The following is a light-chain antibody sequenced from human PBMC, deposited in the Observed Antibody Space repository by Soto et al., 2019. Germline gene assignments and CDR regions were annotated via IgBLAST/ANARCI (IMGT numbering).Light chain of an antibody. J-gene: IGKJ2*01. CDR1: QSLLHSNGYNY. CDR3: MQALQTPYT. Sequence: DIVLTPSSLSLPVTPGEPASISVRACQSLLHSNGYNYLDWYLQKPVQSPQLLIYLGSNRSYGVPDRFSGSGSGTDFTLKISRVEAEYVGVYYCMQALQTPYTFGQGTKLEIK. V-gene: IGKV2-28*01. CDR2: LGS.